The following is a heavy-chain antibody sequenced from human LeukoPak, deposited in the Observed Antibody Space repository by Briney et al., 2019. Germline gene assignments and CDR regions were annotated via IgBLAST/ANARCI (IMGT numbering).Heavy chain of an antibody. D-gene: IGHD2-2*01. J-gene: IGHJ1*01. V-gene: IGHV4-39*01. CDR3: AKHGGYCSSTSCFEYFHH. Sequence: SETLSLTCTVSGGSISSSTNYWGWIRQPPGKGLEWIGSNYYSGSTYYNPSLKNRVTISVDTSKNQFSLKLSSVTAADTAIYYCAKHGGYCSSTSCFEYFHHWGQGTLVTVSS. CDR1: GGSISSSTNY. CDR2: NYYSGST.